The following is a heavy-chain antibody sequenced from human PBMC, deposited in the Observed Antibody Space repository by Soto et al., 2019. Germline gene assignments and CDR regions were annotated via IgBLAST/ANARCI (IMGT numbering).Heavy chain of an antibody. D-gene: IGHD1-26*01. V-gene: IGHV4-31*03. Sequence: SDTLSLTCTVSGVSISSGGYYWSWFRQHPGKGLEWIGYIYYSGITYYNPSLKSRVTISVDTSKNQFSLKLSSVTAADTAVYYCARDIVGATRTIDYWGQGTLVTVSS. J-gene: IGHJ4*02. CDR2: IYYSGIT. CDR1: GVSISSGGYY. CDR3: ARDIVGATRTIDY.